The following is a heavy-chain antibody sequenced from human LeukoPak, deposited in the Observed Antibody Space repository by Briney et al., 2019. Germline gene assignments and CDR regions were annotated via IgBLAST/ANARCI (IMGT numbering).Heavy chain of an antibody. D-gene: IGHD3-22*01. J-gene: IGHJ3*02. V-gene: IGHV3-33*05. Sequence: GKSLRLSCAASGFTFRSHGMHWVRQAPGKGLEWVGVILYGGSDSYYTDSVKGRFTLSRDNSKNTLYLQMNSLRAEDSALYYCARGGRGSAAVVAPRSFDIWGQGTMVTVSS. CDR3: ARGGRGSAAVVAPRSFDI. CDR2: ILYGGSDS. CDR1: GFTFRSHG.